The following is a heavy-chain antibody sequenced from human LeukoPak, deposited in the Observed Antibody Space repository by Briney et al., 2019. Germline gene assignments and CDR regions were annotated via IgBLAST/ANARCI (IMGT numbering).Heavy chain of an antibody. CDR1: GGSISSYY. Sequence: SENLSLTCTVSGGSISSYYWSWIRQPPGKGLEWIGYIYYSGSTNYNPSLKSRVTISVDTSKNQFSLKLSSVTAADTAVYYCARGGYSYGLSSDYWGQGTLVTVSS. J-gene: IGHJ4*02. D-gene: IGHD5-18*01. V-gene: IGHV4-59*01. CDR3: ARGGYSYGLSSDY. CDR2: IYYSGST.